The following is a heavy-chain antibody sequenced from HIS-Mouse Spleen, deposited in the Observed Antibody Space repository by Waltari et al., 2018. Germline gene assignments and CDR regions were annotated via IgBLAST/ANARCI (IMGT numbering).Heavy chain of an antibody. J-gene: IGHJ3*02. CDR1: GFTFSSSA. D-gene: IGHD3-10*01. CDR3: VGGILTLDAFDI. V-gene: IGHV3-30-3*01. Sequence: QVQLVESGGGVVQPGRSLRLSCAASGFTFSSSAMHWVRQAPGKGRGWLGVISDDGSNKYYADSVKGRFTISRDNSKNTLYLQMNSLRAEDTAVYYCVGGILTLDAFDIWGQGTMVTVSS. CDR2: ISDDGSNK.